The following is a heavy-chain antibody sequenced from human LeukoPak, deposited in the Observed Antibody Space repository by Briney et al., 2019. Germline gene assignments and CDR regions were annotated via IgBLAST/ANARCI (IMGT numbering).Heavy chain of an antibody. CDR3: GRVTIFGVVTD. Sequence: SMKVSCKASGGTFSSYAISWVRQAPGQGLEWMGRIIPILGIANYAQKFQGRVTITADKSTSTAYMELSSLRSEDTAVYYCGRVTIFGVVTDWGQGTLVTVSS. CDR2: IIPILGIA. D-gene: IGHD3-3*01. CDR1: GGTFSSYA. V-gene: IGHV1-69*04. J-gene: IGHJ4*02.